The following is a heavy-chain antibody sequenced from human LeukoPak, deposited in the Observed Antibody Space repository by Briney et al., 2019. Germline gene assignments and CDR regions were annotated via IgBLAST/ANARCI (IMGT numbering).Heavy chain of an antibody. V-gene: IGHV3-74*03. Sequence: GGSLRLSCEASGFTFSTYWMQWVRQAPGKGLVWVSRINGDGSGTTYADSVKGRFTISRDNAKNTLYLQMNSLRAEDTAVYYCARSTSHYYYYYMDVWGKGTTVTVSS. D-gene: IGHD4-11*01. CDR1: GFTFSTYW. CDR3: ARSTSHYYYYYMDV. CDR2: INGDGSGT. J-gene: IGHJ6*03.